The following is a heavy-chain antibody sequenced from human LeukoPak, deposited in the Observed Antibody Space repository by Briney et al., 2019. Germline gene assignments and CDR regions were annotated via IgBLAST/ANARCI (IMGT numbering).Heavy chain of an antibody. CDR3: ARELAA. CDR2: ISYDGSNK. D-gene: IGHD6-13*01. Sequence: PGRSLRLSCAASGFTFSNYGMHWVRQAPGKGLEWVAVISYDGSNKYYADSVKGRFTISRDNSKNTLYLQMNSLRDEDTAVYYCARELAAWGQGTLVTVSS. CDR1: GFTFSNYG. J-gene: IGHJ4*02. V-gene: IGHV3-33*05.